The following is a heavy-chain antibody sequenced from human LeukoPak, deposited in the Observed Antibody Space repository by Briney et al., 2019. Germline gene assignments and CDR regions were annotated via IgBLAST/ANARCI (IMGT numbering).Heavy chain of an antibody. V-gene: IGHV1-46*01. D-gene: IGHD3-3*01. CDR2: INPSGGST. CDR1: GGTFSSYA. J-gene: IGHJ4*02. CDR3: AIIDFGVVAYFDY. Sequence: ASVKVSCKASGGTFSSYAISWVRQAPGQGLEWMGIINPSGGSTSYAQKFQGRVTMTRDTSTSTVYMELSSLRSVDTAVYYCAIIDFGVVAYFDYWGQGTLVTVSS.